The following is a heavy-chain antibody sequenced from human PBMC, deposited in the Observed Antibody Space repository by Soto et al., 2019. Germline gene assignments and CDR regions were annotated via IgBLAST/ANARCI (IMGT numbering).Heavy chain of an antibody. V-gene: IGHV3-23*01. CDR1: GFTFSSYA. D-gene: IGHD2-21*02. CDR3: AKEGYCGSDCYSP. CDR2: ISDSGGST. J-gene: IGHJ5*02. Sequence: PGGSLRLSCVVSGFTFSSYAMNWVRQAPGRGLEWVSVISDSGGSTYYADSVKGRFTISRDNSKNTLYLQMNSLRAEDTAVYYCAKEGYCGSDCYSPWGQGTLVTVSS.